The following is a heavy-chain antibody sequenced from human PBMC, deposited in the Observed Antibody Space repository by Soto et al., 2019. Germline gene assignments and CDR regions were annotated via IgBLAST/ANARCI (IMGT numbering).Heavy chain of an antibody. J-gene: IGHJ5*02. CDR3: ASELAALNWFDP. Sequence: PSETLSLTCAVYGGSFSGYYWTWIRQPPGTGLEWIGEINHSGSTNYNPSLKSRVTISVDTSKNQFSLKLTSVTAADTAVYYCASELAALNWFDPWGQGTLVTVSS. CDR2: INHSGST. D-gene: IGHD1-1*01. V-gene: IGHV4-34*01. CDR1: GGSFSGYY.